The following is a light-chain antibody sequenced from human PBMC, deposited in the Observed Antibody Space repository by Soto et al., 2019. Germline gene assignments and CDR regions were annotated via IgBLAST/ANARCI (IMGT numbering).Light chain of an antibody. CDR1: SSDVGGYNY. CDR2: DVS. Sequence: QSVLTQPASVSGSPGQSITISCTGTSSDVGGYNYVSWYQQHPGKAPKLMIYDVSNRPSGVSNRFSGSKSGNTASRPISGLEAEDEGDYYCISFTSSSTWVFGGGTKLTVL. J-gene: IGLJ3*02. V-gene: IGLV2-14*01. CDR3: ISFTSSSTWV.